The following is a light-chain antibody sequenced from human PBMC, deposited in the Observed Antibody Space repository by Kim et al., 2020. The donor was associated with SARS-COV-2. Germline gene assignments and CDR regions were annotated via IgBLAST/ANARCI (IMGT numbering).Light chain of an antibody. J-gene: IGLJ2*01. CDR2: QDS. CDR3: QAWDSSTVV. V-gene: IGLV3-1*01. Sequence: SYELTQPPSVSVCPGQTASITCSGDKLGDKYACWYQQKPGQSPVLVIYQDSKRPSGIPERFSGSNSGNTATLTISGTQAMDEADYYCQAWDSSTVV. CDR1: KLGDKY.